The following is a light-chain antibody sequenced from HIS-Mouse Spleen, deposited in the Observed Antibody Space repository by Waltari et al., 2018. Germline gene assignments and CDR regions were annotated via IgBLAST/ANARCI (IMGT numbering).Light chain of an antibody. V-gene: IGLV3-21*02. CDR1: NIGSKS. CDR3: QVWDSSSDHLV. J-gene: IGLJ3*02. CDR2: DDS. Sequence: SYVLTQPPSVSVAPGQTARITCGGNNIGSKSVHWYQQKPCQAPVLVVYDDSDRPSGIPERFSGSNSGNTATLTISRVEAGDEADYYCQVWDSSSDHLVFGGGTKLTVL.